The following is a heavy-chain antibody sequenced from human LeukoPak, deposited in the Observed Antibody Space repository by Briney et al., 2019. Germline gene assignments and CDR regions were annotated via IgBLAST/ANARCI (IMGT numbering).Heavy chain of an antibody. CDR2: IIPIFGTA. J-gene: IGHJ6*02. CDR3: ARLDEYSSSSRYYGMDV. D-gene: IGHD6-6*01. V-gene: IGHV1-69*13. Sequence: SVKVSCKASGGTFSSYAISWVRQAPGQGLEWMGGIIPIFGTANYAQKFQGKVTITADESTSTAYMELSSLRSEDTAVYYCARLDEYSSSSRYYGMDVWGQGTTVTVSS. CDR1: GGTFSSYA.